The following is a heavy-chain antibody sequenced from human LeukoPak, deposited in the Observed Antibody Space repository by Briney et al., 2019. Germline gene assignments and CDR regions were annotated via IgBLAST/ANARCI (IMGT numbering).Heavy chain of an antibody. V-gene: IGHV1-18*04. Sequence: ASVKVSCKASGYTFTGYYMHWVRQAPGQGLEWMGWISAYSGNTNYAQKFQGRVTMTTDTSTRTAYMELRSLRSDDTAVYYCARCYDFWSGSLISDYWGQGTLVTVSS. CDR3: ARCYDFWSGSLISDY. CDR1: GYTFTGYY. J-gene: IGHJ4*02. CDR2: ISAYSGNT. D-gene: IGHD3-3*01.